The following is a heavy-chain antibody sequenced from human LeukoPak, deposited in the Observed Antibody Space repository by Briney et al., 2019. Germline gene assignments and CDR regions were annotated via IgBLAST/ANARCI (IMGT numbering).Heavy chain of an antibody. CDR3: ARDRRGPYYYYGMDV. Sequence: GASVKVSCEASGYTFTGYYMHWVRQAPGQGLEWMGWINPNSGGTNYAQKFQGRVTMTRDTSISPAYMELSRLRSDDTAVYYCARDRRGPYYYYGMDVWGQGTTVTVSS. V-gene: IGHV1-2*02. D-gene: IGHD3-16*01. CDR1: GYTFTGYY. J-gene: IGHJ6*02. CDR2: INPNSGGT.